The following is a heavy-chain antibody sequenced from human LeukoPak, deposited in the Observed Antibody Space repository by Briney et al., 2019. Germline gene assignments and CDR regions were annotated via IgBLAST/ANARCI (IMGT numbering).Heavy chain of an antibody. CDR3: ARGRYYDSSGYYGFQH. CDR2: IYYSGST. V-gene: IGHV4-31*03. Sequence: PSETLSLTCTVSGGSISSGGYYWSWIRQHPGKGLEWIGYIYYSGSTYYNPSLKSRVTISVDTSKNQFSLKLSSVTAADTAVYYCARGRYYDSSGYYGFQHWGQGTLVTVSS. CDR1: GGSISSGGYY. J-gene: IGHJ1*01. D-gene: IGHD3-22*01.